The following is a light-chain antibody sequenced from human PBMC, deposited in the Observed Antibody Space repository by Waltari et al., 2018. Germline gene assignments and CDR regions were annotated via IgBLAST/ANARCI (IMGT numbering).Light chain of an antibody. CDR2: DTS. Sequence: EVVLTQSPVTLSLSAGERASLSCRASERVYKYLAWYQQRPGQPPRLLIYDTSNRAAGVPGRFSGSGYGTDFTLTITSLEAEDFAVYFCQQGSILPLTFGGGPGWRSN. V-gene: IGKV3-11*01. J-gene: IGKJ4*01. CDR3: QQGSILPLT. CDR1: ERVYKY.